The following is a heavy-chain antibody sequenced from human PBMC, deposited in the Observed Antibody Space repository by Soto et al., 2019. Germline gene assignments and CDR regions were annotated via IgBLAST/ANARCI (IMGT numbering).Heavy chain of an antibody. V-gene: IGHV3-66*01. D-gene: IGHD1-26*01. CDR2: IYSGSST. CDR3: ARDLLHSPTPGSYSGYYYGMDV. J-gene: IGHJ6*02. Sequence: PGGSLRLSCAASGFTVSNNYMTWVRQAPGKGLEWVSVIYSGSSTYYADSVKGRFTISRDNSKNTLYLQMNSLRAEDTAVYYCARDLLHSPTPGSYSGYYYGMDVWGQGTTVTVSS. CDR1: GFTVSNNY.